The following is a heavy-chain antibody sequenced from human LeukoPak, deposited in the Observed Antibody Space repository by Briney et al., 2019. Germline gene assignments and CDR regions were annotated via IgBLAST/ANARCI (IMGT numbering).Heavy chain of an antibody. Sequence: SETLSLTCAVYGWSFSGYYWSWIRQPPGKGLEWIGEINHSGSTNYNPSLKSRVTISVDTSKNQFSLKLSSVTAADTAVYYCARSPIVVVPAAQVAYYYGMDVWGQGTTVTVSS. V-gene: IGHV4-34*01. CDR2: INHSGST. CDR1: GWSFSGYY. D-gene: IGHD2-2*01. CDR3: ARSPIVVVPAAQVAYYYGMDV. J-gene: IGHJ6*02.